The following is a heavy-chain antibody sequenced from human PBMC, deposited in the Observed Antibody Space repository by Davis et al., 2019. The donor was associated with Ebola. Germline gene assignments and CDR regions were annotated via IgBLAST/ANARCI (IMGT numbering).Heavy chain of an antibody. CDR3: ARGLGYCSSTSCGDYYMDV. D-gene: IGHD2-2*01. Sequence: PGGSLRLSCAASGFTFSNYALHWVRQAPGKGLEWVAVISYDGTNKYYAESVKGRFTISRDISKNMLYLQMNSLRAEDTAVYYCARGLGYCSSTSCGDYYMDVWGKGTTVTVSS. J-gene: IGHJ6*03. V-gene: IGHV3-30*04. CDR2: ISYDGTNK. CDR1: GFTFSNYA.